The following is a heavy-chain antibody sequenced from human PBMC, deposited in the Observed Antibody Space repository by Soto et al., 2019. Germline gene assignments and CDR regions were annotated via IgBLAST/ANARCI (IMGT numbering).Heavy chain of an antibody. CDR1: GFTFSSYG. J-gene: IGHJ6*03. D-gene: IGHD3-3*01. CDR3: AGYDFWSGNYYYYMDV. Sequence: GGSLRLSCAASGFTFSSYGMHWVRQAPGKGLEWVAVIWYDGSNKYYADSVKGRFTISRDNSKNTLYLQMNSLRAEDTAVYYCAGYDFWSGNYYYYMDVWGKGTTVTVSS. V-gene: IGHV3-33*01. CDR2: IWYDGSNK.